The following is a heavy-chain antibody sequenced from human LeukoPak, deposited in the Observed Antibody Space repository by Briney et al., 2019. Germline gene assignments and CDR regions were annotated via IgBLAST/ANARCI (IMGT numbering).Heavy chain of an antibody. CDR2: LYRGGNS. J-gene: IGHJ4*02. V-gene: IGHV3-53*04. D-gene: IGHD3-10*01. CDR1: GFSVSSHI. CDR3: ARGGRFGEDHFDY. Sequence: PGGSLRLSCAASGFSVSSHIMTWVRQAPGKGLEWISVLYRGGNSLHADAVQGRFTISRNTSENTLNLQMNSLTYEDTAVYYCARGGRFGEDHFDYWGQGILVTVSS.